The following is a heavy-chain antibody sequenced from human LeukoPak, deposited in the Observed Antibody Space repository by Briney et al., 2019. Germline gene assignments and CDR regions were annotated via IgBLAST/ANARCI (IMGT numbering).Heavy chain of an antibody. Sequence: GGSLRLSCAASGFTFSSYAMSWVRQAPGKGLEWVSAISSSGGGTYHADSVKGRFTISRDNSKNTLYLQMNSLRGEDTAVYYCARAGYFDSSGHYSSFDYWGQGTLVTVSS. J-gene: IGHJ4*02. CDR1: GFTFSSYA. CDR2: ISSSGGGT. D-gene: IGHD3-22*01. CDR3: ARAGYFDSSGHYSSFDY. V-gene: IGHV3-23*01.